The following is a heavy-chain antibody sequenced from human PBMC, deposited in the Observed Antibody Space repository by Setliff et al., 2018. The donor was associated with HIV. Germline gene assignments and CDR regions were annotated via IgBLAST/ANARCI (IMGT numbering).Heavy chain of an antibody. D-gene: IGHD7-27*01. V-gene: IGHV4-39*01. CDR1: GGSFSSSSYS. Sequence: SETLSLTCTISGGSFSSSSYSWGWIRQPPGKGLEWIGTIYHSGSTYHNPSLKSRVTISVDTSKNQFSLKLSSVTAADTAVYYCARQGRPGDFDSWGQGTLVTVSS. CDR2: IYHSGST. J-gene: IGHJ4*02. CDR3: ARQGRPGDFDS.